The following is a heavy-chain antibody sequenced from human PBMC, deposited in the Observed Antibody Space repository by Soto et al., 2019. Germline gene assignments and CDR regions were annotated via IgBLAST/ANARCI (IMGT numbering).Heavy chain of an antibody. CDR1: GFTLSSNW. Sequence: EVQLVESGGGLVQPGGSVRLSCAGSGFTLSSNWMHWVRQTPGKGLVWVSRINSDGSSANYADSVMGRFTISRDNAKNTLYLQMNSLRAEDTAVYFCARGPTGWYGFDYWGQRTLVTVSS. CDR2: INSDGSSA. D-gene: IGHD6-19*01. J-gene: IGHJ4*02. V-gene: IGHV3-74*01. CDR3: ARGPTGWYGFDY.